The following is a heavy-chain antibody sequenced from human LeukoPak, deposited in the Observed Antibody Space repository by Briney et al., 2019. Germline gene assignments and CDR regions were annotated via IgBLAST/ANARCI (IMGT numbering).Heavy chain of an antibody. V-gene: IGHV1-8*01. CDR1: YTFXXXD. D-gene: IGHD3-3*01. Sequence: YTFXXXDINWVRQATGQGREWMGWMNPNSGNTGYAQKFQGRVTMTRNTSISTAYMELSSLRSEDTAVYYCARGRDFWSGYYHNWGQGTLVTVSS. J-gene: IGHJ4*02. CDR3: ARGRDFWSGYYHN. CDR2: MNPNSGNT.